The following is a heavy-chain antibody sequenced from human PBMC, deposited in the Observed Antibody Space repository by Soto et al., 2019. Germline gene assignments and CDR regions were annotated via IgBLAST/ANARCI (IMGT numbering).Heavy chain of an antibody. D-gene: IGHD3-22*01. CDR2: IYSGGST. CDR1: GFTVSSNY. CDR3: ARARDYDSEAQH. Sequence: EVQLVETGGGLIQPGGSLRLSCAASGFTVSSNYMSWVRQAPGKGLEWVSVIYSGGSTYYADSVKGRFTISRDNSKNTLYLQMNSLRAEDTVVYYCARARDYDSEAQHWGQGTLVTVSS. V-gene: IGHV3-53*02. J-gene: IGHJ1*01.